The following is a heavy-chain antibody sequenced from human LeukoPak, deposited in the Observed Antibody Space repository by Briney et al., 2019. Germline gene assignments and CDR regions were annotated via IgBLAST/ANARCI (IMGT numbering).Heavy chain of an antibody. Sequence: PSETLSLTCTVSGGSISSYYWSWIRLPPGKGLEWIGYMYYSGSPNYNPSLKSRVTISVDRSTNQLSLKLSSVTAADTAVYYCARHGEQQLVRRWFDSWGQGTLVTVSS. D-gene: IGHD6-13*01. CDR3: ARHGEQQLVRRWFDS. V-gene: IGHV4-59*08. CDR2: MYYSGSP. CDR1: GGSISSYY. J-gene: IGHJ5*01.